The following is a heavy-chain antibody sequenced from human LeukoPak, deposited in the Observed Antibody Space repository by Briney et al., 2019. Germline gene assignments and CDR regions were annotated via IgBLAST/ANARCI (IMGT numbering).Heavy chain of an antibody. J-gene: IGHJ4*02. CDR2: IYYSGST. D-gene: IGHD6-6*01. V-gene: IGHV4-59*08. CDR3: ARLSSYFDY. Sequence: SETLSLTCAVYGVSFSGYYWSWIRQPPGKGLEWIGYIYYSGSTNYNPSLKSRVTISVDTSKNQFSLKLSSVTAADTAVYYCARLSSYFDYWGQGTLVTVSS. CDR1: GVSFSGYY.